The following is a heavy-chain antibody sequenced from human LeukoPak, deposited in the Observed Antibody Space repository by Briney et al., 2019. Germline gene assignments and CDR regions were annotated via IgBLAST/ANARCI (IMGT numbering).Heavy chain of an antibody. J-gene: IGHJ1*01. V-gene: IGHV4-31*03. D-gene: IGHD2-2*01. CDR3: ARGPHCSSTSCYSEYFHH. CDR1: GASISSGVYY. CDR2: ISYSGSP. Sequence: SETVSLTCTLSGASISSGVYYWSWIRQHPGKGLEWIGYISYSGSPYYNPSLKSRVTISVGTSRNQFSLKLSSVTAADTAVYYCARGPHCSSTSCYSEYFHHWGQGTLVTVSS.